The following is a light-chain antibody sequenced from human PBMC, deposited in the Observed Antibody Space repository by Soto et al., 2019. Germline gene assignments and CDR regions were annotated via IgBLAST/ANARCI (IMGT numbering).Light chain of an antibody. V-gene: IGKV3-20*01. Sequence: EIVLTQSPGTLSLSPGERATLSGRASQSVSSSYLAWYQRKPGQAPRLLIYGASSRATGIPDRFSGSGSGRDFTITISRLEPEDGEVYYCQQYGSSPRTFGHGTKVEIK. CDR2: GAS. CDR1: QSVSSSY. J-gene: IGKJ1*01. CDR3: QQYGSSPRT.